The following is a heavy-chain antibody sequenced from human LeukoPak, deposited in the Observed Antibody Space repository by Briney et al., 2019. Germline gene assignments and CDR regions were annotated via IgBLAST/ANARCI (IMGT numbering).Heavy chain of an antibody. J-gene: IGHJ4*02. Sequence: PGGSLRLSCAASGFTFNNFAMSWVRQAPGKGLEWVSAISDNGGDTKYADSVKGRFTMSRDNSRNTLYLQMNSLRVEDTAIYYCAKASGYSSSSKGASDYWGQGTLVTVSS. V-gene: IGHV3-23*01. D-gene: IGHD6-13*01. CDR3: AKASGYSSSSKGASDY. CDR2: ISDNGGDT. CDR1: GFTFNNFA.